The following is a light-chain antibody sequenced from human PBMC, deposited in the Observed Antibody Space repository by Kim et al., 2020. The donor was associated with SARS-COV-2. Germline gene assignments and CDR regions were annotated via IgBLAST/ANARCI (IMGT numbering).Light chain of an antibody. CDR3: QQYDRSRGWT. V-gene: IGKV3-20*01. Sequence: PWETATLSCRASHTVTRIYSAWYQHKPGQAPRLLIYGTSSRATGVPDRFTGSGSGTDFALTISRLEPEDFGVYYCQQYDRSRGWTFGQVTKVDIK. CDR2: GTS. CDR1: HTVTRIY. J-gene: IGKJ1*01.